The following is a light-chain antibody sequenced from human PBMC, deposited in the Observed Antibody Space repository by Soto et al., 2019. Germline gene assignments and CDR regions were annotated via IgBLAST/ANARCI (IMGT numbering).Light chain of an antibody. CDR3: HQYNSYTWT. CDR2: GAS. Sequence: EIVLTQSPGTLSLSPGRRATLSCRASQSISSSYLAWYQQRPGQAPRLLIYGASSRATGIPDRFSGSGSGTEFTLTISRLEPEDFATYYCHQYNSYTWTFGQGTKV. CDR1: QSISSSY. J-gene: IGKJ1*01. V-gene: IGKV3-20*01.